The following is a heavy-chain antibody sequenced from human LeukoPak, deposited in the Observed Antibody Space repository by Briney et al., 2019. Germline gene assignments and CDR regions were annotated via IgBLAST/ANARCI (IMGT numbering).Heavy chain of an antibody. CDR2: VSAYNGHT. D-gene: IGHD2-15*01. Sequence: GASVKVSCKASGYTFTSYGISWVRQAPGQGLEWMGWVSAYNGHTNYAQKLQGRVTMTTDTPTGTAYMELRSLRSDDTAVYYCASTRPSYCSGDNCYAWGAAFDIWGQGTVVTVSS. CDR1: GYTFTSYG. V-gene: IGHV1-18*01. J-gene: IGHJ3*02. CDR3: ASTRPSYCSGDNCYAWGAAFDI.